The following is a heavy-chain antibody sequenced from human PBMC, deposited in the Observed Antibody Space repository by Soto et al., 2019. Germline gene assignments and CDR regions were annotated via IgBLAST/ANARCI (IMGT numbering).Heavy chain of an antibody. CDR3: ARRRSSWDGEGWFDP. CDR2: ISAYNGNT. CDR1: GYTFTSYG. J-gene: IGHJ5*02. D-gene: IGHD6-13*01. V-gene: IGHV1-18*01. Sequence: QVQLVQSGAEVKKPGASVKVSCKASGYTFTSYGISWVRQAPGQGLEWMGWISAYNGNTNYAQKPRGRVTMTTDTYTSTAYMELRSLRSDAAAVYYCARRRSSWDGEGWFDPWGQGTLVRVAS.